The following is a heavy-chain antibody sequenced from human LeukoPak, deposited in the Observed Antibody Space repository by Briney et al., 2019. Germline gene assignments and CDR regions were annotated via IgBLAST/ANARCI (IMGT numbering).Heavy chain of an antibody. Sequence: GGSLRLSCAASGFTFTVAWMSWVRQAPGKGLEWLGRIKSKTDVAPIDYAAPVKGRFTISRDNSKNTLYLQMNSLRAEDTAVYYCAKDWAGCSSTSCYKETDYWGQGTLVTVSS. CDR2: IKSKTDVAPI. CDR1: GFTFTVAW. J-gene: IGHJ4*02. D-gene: IGHD2-2*02. V-gene: IGHV3-15*01. CDR3: AKDWAGCSSTSCYKETDY.